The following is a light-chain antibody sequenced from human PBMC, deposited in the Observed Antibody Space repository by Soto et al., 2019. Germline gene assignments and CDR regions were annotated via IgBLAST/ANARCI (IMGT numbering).Light chain of an antibody. CDR1: ESIHSAY. CDR2: GAS. Sequence: VLTQSPGTLSLSPGERATLSCRASESIHSAYLAWYQQKPGQAPRLLIYGASTRATGIPARFSGSGSGTEFTLTISSLQSEDFAVYFCQQYNNWPLTFGGGTKVEIK. V-gene: IGKV3-15*01. J-gene: IGKJ4*01. CDR3: QQYNNWPLT.